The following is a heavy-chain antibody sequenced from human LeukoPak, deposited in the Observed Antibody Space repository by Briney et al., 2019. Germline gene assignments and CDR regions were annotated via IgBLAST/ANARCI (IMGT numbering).Heavy chain of an antibody. J-gene: IGHJ4*02. CDR2: ISGSGGST. D-gene: IGHD3-22*01. CDR3: AKASAMIVVVSKHFDY. Sequence: GGSLRLSCAASGFTFSSYAMSWVRQAPGKGLEWVSAISGSGGSTYYADSVKGRFTISRENSKNTLYLQMNSLRAEDTAVYYCAKASAMIVVVSKHFDYWGQGTLVTVSS. V-gene: IGHV3-23*01. CDR1: GFTFSSYA.